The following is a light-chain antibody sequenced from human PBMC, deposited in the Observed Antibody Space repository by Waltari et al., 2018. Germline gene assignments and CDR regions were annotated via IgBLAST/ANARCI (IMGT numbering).Light chain of an antibody. V-gene: IGLV2-14*01. J-gene: IGLJ1*01. Sequence: QSAPTQPASVSGSPGQSITISCTGTSSDVCGYDFVSWHQQYPRKAPKVLIYGVNNRPSGVSNRFSGSNSGTTASLSISGLQADDEANYYCSSYTPSGTLVFGTGTKVTVL. CDR1: SSDVCGYDF. CDR3: SSYTPSGTLV. CDR2: GVN.